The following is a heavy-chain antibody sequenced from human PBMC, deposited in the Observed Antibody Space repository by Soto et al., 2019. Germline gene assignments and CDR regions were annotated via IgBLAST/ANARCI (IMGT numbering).Heavy chain of an antibody. V-gene: IGHV1-2*02. Sequence: QVQLVQSGAEVKKSGASVKVSCKPSGYSFSDYFIQWVRQAPGQGLEWVAWINPKTAATNYAKKFQGRVSVTWDTSSTTAYMELTSLRPDDTAVYYCARIKWGMNYYNGMDVWGQWTTVIVSS. J-gene: IGHJ6*02. CDR3: ARIKWGMNYYNGMDV. CDR1: GYSFSDYF. D-gene: IGHD1-26*01. CDR2: INPKTAAT.